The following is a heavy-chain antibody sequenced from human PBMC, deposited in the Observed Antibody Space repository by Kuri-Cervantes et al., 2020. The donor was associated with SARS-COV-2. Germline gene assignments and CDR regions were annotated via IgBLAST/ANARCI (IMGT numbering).Heavy chain of an antibody. D-gene: IGHD7-27*01. CDR2: VYTSGIT. CDR3: ASLRTGEGPLLDY. CDR1: GASISSYY. J-gene: IGHJ4*02. Sequence: SQTLSLTCAVSGASISSYYWNWIRQPAGKGLEWIGRVYTSGITNYNPSLKSRVTMSVDTSKNQFSLKLSSVTAADTAVYYCASLRTGEGPLLDYWGQGTLVTVSS. V-gene: IGHV4-4*07.